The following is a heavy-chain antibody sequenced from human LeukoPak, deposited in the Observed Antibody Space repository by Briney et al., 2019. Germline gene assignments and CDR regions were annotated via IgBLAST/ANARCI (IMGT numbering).Heavy chain of an antibody. CDR3: AREDDDYYGSGSYPDY. J-gene: IGHJ4*02. CDR1: GFTFSSYS. CDR2: ISSSSSYI. Sequence: GGSLRLSCAASGFTFSSYSMNWVRQAPGKGLEWVSSISSSSSYIYYADSVKGRFTISRDNAKNSLYLQMNSLRAEDTAVYCCAREDDDYYGSGSYPDYWGKGTRVTVSS. V-gene: IGHV3-21*01. D-gene: IGHD3-10*01.